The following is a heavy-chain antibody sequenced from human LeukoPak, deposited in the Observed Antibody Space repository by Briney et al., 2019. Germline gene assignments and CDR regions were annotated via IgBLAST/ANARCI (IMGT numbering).Heavy chain of an antibody. CDR2: INPNSGGT. D-gene: IGHD5-12*01. CDR3: ARDAHNGYEFHDWFDP. V-gene: IGHV1-2*02. J-gene: IGHJ5*02. Sequence: ASVKVSCKASGYTFTDYYIHWVRQAPGQGLEWMGWINPNSGGTKYAQKFQGRVTMTTDTSISTAYMEMSRLTSDDTAVYYCARDAHNGYEFHDWFDPWGQGALVTVPS. CDR1: GYTFTDYY.